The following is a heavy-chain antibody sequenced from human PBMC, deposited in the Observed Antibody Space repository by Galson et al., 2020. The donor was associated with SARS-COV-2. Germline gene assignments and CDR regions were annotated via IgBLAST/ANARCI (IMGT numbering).Heavy chain of an antibody. D-gene: IGHD3-10*01. V-gene: IGHV3-30-3*01. CDR3: GREGSDNKGTVDY. Sequence: GESLKISCAGSGFTFSRFAIHWVRQAPGKGLQWVAVISYGGSGKFYADSMKGRFTVSRDNSKNTVYLHINNLRTEDTAVYYCGREGSDNKGTVDYWGQGTLVTVSS. J-gene: IGHJ4*02. CDR2: ISYGGSGK. CDR1: GFTFSRFA.